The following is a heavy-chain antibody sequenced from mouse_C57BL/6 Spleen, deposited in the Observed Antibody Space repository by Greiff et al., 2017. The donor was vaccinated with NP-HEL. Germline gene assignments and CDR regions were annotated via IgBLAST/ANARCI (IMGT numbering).Heavy chain of an antibody. CDR1: GYTFTSYG. Sequence: QVQLQQSGAELARPGASVKLSCKASGYTFTSYGISWVKQRTGQGLEWIGEIYPRSGNTYYNEKFKGKATLTADKSSSTAYMELRSLTSEDSAVYFCARHGSSRGYFDYWGQGTTLTVSS. CDR2: IYPRSGNT. J-gene: IGHJ2*01. V-gene: IGHV1-81*01. CDR3: ARHGSSRGYFDY. D-gene: IGHD1-1*01.